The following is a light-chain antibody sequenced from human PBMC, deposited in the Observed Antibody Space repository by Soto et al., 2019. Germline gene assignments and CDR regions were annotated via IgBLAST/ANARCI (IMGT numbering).Light chain of an antibody. J-gene: IGKJ5*01. CDR3: QKYNSATFN. CDR1: QGISNY. CDR2: AAS. Sequence: DIQMTQSPSSLSASVGDRVTITCRASQGISNYLAWYQQKPGKVPKLLIYAASTLQSGVPSRFSGSGSGTDFTLTISSLQPEDVANSYCQKYNSATFNFGKGTRLEIK. V-gene: IGKV1-27*01.